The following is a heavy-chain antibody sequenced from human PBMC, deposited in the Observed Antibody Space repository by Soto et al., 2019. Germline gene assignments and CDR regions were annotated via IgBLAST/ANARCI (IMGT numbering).Heavy chain of an antibody. D-gene: IGHD2-15*01. CDR1: GYTFTSYY. CDR2: INPSGGST. J-gene: IGHJ1*01. CDR3: ARVGYNSLGYCSGGSCYGPFEYFQH. Sequence: ASVKVSCKASGYTFTSYYMHWVRQAPGQGLEWMGIINPSGGSTSYAQKFQGRVTMTRDTSTSTVYMELSSLRSEDTAVYYCARVGYNSLGYCSGGSCYGPFEYFQHWGQGTLVTVSS. V-gene: IGHV1-46*03.